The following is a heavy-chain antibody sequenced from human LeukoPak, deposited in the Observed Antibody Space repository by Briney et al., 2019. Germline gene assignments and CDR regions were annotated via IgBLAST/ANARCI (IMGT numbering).Heavy chain of an antibody. CDR3: AKGLRYYYEKPRLDY. Sequence: QPGGSLRLSCAASGFTFSSYAMSCVRQAPGKGLEWVSAISGSGASTFYADSVKGRFTISRDNSKNTLFLQMISLRAEDTAVYYCAKGLRYYYEKPRLDYWGQGTLVTVSS. V-gene: IGHV3-23*01. J-gene: IGHJ4*02. D-gene: IGHD3-22*01. CDR2: ISGSGAST. CDR1: GFTFSSYA.